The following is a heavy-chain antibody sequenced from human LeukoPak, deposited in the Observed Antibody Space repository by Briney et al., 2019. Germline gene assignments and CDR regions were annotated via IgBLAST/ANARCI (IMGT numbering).Heavy chain of an antibody. D-gene: IGHD6-13*01. J-gene: IGHJ6*02. Sequence: SVNVSFKASGGTFSSYAINWVRQAPGQGLEWMGRIIPILGIANDAQKFQGRVTITADKSTSTAYMELSSLRSEDTAVYYCARDGYSSSWYGGGYYYYGMDVWGQGTTVTVPS. CDR1: GGTFSSYA. CDR3: ARDGYSSSWYGGGYYYYGMDV. V-gene: IGHV1-69*04. CDR2: IIPILGIA.